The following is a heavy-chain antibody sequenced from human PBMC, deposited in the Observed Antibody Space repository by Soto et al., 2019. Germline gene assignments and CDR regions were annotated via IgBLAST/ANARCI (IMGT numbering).Heavy chain of an antibody. CDR1: GYTFTGYY. Sequence: ASVKVSCKASGYTFTGYYMHWVRQAPGQGLEWMGWINPNSGGTNYAQKFQGRVTMTRDTSISTAYMELSRLRSDDTAVYYCAPPQGTSSILDYWGQGTLITVSS. CDR3: APPQGTSSILDY. CDR2: INPNSGGT. J-gene: IGHJ4*02. D-gene: IGHD2-2*01. V-gene: IGHV1-2*02.